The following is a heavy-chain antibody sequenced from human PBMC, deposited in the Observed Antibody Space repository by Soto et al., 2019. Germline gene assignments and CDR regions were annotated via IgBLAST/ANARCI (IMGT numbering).Heavy chain of an antibody. Sequence: SGPTLVNPTQTLTLTCTFSGFSLSTSGVGVGWIRQPPGKALEWLALIYWDDDKRYSPSLKSRLTITKDTSKNQVVLTMTNMDPVDTATYYCAHRRHSSSPDKKNYYYYYMDVWGKGTTVTVSS. J-gene: IGHJ6*03. D-gene: IGHD6-6*01. CDR2: IYWDDDK. V-gene: IGHV2-5*02. CDR3: AHRRHSSSPDKKNYYYYYMDV. CDR1: GFSLSTSGVG.